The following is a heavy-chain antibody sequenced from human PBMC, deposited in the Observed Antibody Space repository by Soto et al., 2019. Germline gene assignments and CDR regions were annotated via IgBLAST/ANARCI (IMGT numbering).Heavy chain of an antibody. CDR3: ARGYSSPGAFDI. V-gene: IGHV1-69*02. J-gene: IGHJ3*02. D-gene: IGHD6-19*01. Sequence: GASVKVSCKASGGTFSSYTISWVRQAPGQGLEWMGRIIPILGIANYAQKFQGRVTITADKFTSTAYMELSSLRSEDTAVYYCARGYSSPGAFDIWGQGTMVTVSS. CDR2: IIPILGIA. CDR1: GGTFSSYT.